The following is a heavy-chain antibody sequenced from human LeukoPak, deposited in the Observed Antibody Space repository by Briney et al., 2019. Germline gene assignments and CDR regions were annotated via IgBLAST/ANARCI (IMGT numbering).Heavy chain of an antibody. CDR1: GYTFTSYY. CDR3: AKTYYYDSSGPHYFDY. J-gene: IGHJ4*02. Sequence: SCKASGYTFTSYYMHWVRQAPGKGLEWVAVIWYDGSNKYYADSVKGRFTISRDNSKNTLYLQMNSLRAEDTAVYYCAKTYYYDSSGPHYFDYWGQGTLVTVSS. V-gene: IGHV3-33*06. CDR2: IWYDGSNK. D-gene: IGHD3-22*01.